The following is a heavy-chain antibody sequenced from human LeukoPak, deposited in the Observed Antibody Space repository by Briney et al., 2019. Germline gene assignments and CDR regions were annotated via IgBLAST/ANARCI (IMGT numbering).Heavy chain of an antibody. CDR2: ISAYNGNT. CDR1: GDTFTKYQ. D-gene: IGHD3-9*01. CDR3: ARDRDYDILTAEDY. Sequence: GASVKVSCKASGDTFTKYQFSWVRQAPGQGLEWMGWISAYNGNTNYAQKLQGRVTMTTDTSTSTAYMELRSLRSDDTAVYYCARDRDYDILTAEDYWGQGTLVTVSS. V-gene: IGHV1-18*01. J-gene: IGHJ4*02.